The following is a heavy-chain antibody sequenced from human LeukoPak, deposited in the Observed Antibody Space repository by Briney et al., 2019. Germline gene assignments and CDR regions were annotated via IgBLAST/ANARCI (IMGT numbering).Heavy chain of an antibody. CDR2: IIPIFGTA. D-gene: IGHD1-20*01. CDR1: GGTFSSYA. J-gene: IGHJ5*02. Sequence: ASVKVSCKASGGTFSSYAISWVRQAPGQGLEWMGGIIPIFGTANYAQKFQGRVTITADESTSTAYMELSSLRSEDTAVYYCARDRGPLTGVNWFDPWGQGTLVTVSS. V-gene: IGHV1-69*13. CDR3: ARDRGPLTGVNWFDP.